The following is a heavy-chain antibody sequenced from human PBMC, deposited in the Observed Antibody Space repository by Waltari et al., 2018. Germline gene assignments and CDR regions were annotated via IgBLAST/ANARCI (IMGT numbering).Heavy chain of an antibody. J-gene: IGHJ4*02. D-gene: IGHD4-17*01. Sequence: QVQLQQWGAGLLKPSETLSLTCAVYGGSFRGYYWSWIRQPPGKGLEWIGKTTDSERTKDNPSLKSRISISVDTSKNQFSLTVFSVTAADAAVYYCARIADDYGDYCFDYWGQGTLVTVSS. CDR3: ARIADDYGDYCFDY. CDR1: GGSFRGYY. CDR2: TTDSERT. V-gene: IGHV4-34*02.